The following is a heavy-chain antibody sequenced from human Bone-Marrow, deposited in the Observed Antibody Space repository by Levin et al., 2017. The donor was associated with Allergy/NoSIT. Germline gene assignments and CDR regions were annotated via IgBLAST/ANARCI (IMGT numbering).Heavy chain of an antibody. V-gene: IGHV3-33*01. J-gene: IGHJ6*03. CDR1: GFTFSSYG. D-gene: IGHD6-6*01. CDR3: ARAPLYSSSPYYYYYMDV. CDR2: IWYDGSNK. Sequence: GESLKISCAASGFTFSSYGMHWVRQAPGKGLEWVAVIWYDGSNKYYADSVKGRFTISRDNSKNTLYLQMNSLRAEDTAVYYCARAPLYSSSPYYYYYMDVWGKGTTVTVSS.